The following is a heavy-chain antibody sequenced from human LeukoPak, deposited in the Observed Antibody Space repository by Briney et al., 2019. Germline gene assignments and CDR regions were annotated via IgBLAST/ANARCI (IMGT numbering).Heavy chain of an antibody. V-gene: IGHV3-23*01. J-gene: IGHJ4*02. Sequence: GGSLRLSCAASGFTFSSYVMSWVRQAPGKGLEWVSAISGSGSSTYYPDSVRGRFTISRDNSKNTLYLQMNSLRAEDTGVYYCAKGQGGTIFGVANDYWGQGTLVTVSS. CDR3: AKGQGGTIFGVANDY. CDR2: ISGSGSST. D-gene: IGHD3-3*01. CDR1: GFTFSSYV.